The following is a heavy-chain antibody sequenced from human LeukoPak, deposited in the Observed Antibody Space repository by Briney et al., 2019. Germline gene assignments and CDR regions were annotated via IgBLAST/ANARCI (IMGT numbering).Heavy chain of an antibody. J-gene: IGHJ5*02. Sequence: GGALRLSCAASGFTFSSYWMHGVRQAPRKGVVWVSRINSDWSRTIYADSVKGRFTLSRDNAKNTLYLQMNSLRAEDTAVYYCARGDIVLMVSWGQGTLVTVSS. V-gene: IGHV3-74*01. CDR3: ARGDIVLMVS. CDR1: GFTFSSYW. D-gene: IGHD2-8*01. CDR2: INSDWSRT.